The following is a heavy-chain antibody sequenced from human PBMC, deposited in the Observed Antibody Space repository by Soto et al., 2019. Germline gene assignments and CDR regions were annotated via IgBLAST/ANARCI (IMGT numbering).Heavy chain of an antibody. D-gene: IGHD4-17*01. CDR2: IKQDGSET. Sequence: GGSLRLSCAASGFTFSSNWMTWVRQPPGKGLEWVASIKQDGSETHYVDSVKGRFTISRDNAKNSLFLQMNSLRAEDTAVYYCLPNGDFTPFDYWGQGTLVTVSS. V-gene: IGHV3-7*01. CDR3: LPNGDFTPFDY. J-gene: IGHJ4*02. CDR1: GFTFSSNW.